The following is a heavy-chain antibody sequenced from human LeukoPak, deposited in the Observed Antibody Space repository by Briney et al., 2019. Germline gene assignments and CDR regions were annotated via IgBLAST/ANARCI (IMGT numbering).Heavy chain of an antibody. Sequence: GGSLRLSCAASGFTFSDFWMSWVCQAPGKGLEWVANIKKDGSEQYYVDSVKGRFIISRDNANKFSFLQMNSLRAEDTAVYYCAKDKSWNVCDYWGRGTLVTVSS. J-gene: IGHJ4*02. D-gene: IGHD1-1*01. CDR2: IKKDGSEQ. CDR1: GFTFSDFW. CDR3: AKDKSWNVCDY. V-gene: IGHV3-7*01.